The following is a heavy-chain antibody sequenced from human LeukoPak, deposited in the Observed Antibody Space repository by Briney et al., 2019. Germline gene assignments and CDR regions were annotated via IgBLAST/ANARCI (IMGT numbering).Heavy chain of an antibody. Sequence: SVKVSCKASGGTFSSYAISWVRQAPGQGLEWMGGIIPIFGTANYAQKFQGRVTITADESTSTAYMELSSLRSEDTAVYYRASPIIAAAGTDYWGQGTLVTVSS. CDR2: IIPIFGTA. V-gene: IGHV1-69*13. J-gene: IGHJ4*02. CDR1: GGTFSSYA. CDR3: ASPIIAAAGTDY. D-gene: IGHD6-13*01.